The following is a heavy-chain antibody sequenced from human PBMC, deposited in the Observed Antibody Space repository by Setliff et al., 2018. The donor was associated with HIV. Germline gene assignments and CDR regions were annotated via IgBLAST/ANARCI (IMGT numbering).Heavy chain of an antibody. V-gene: IGHV4-61*09. CDR2: IYTSGTT. CDR1: GGSISSGSYY. J-gene: IGHJ4*02. D-gene: IGHD1-26*01. CDR3: ARSMGAFDY. Sequence: SETLSLTCTVSGGSISSGSYYWTWIRQPAGKGLEWVGHIYTSGTTDYNPSLKSRVTISVDTSKNQFSLKLRFVTAADTAVYYCARSMGAFDYWGPGALVTVSS.